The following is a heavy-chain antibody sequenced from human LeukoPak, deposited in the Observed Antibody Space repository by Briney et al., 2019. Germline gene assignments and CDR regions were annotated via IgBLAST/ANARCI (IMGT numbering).Heavy chain of an antibody. J-gene: IGHJ6*02. CDR1: GGSISSYY. D-gene: IGHD5-18*01. CDR2: IYYSGST. CDR3: AKVDTYSSYYYYGMDV. Sequence: SETLSLTCTVSGGSISSYYWSWIRQPPGKGLEWIGYIYYSGSTNYNPSLKSRVTISVDTSKNQFSLKLSSVTAADTAVYYCAKVDTYSSYYYYGMDVWGQGTTVTVSS. V-gene: IGHV4-59*01.